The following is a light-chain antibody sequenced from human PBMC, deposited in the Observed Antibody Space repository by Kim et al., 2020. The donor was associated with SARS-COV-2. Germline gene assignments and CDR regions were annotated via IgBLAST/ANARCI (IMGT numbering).Light chain of an antibody. V-gene: IGKV3-11*01. CDR2: DTD. CDR1: QIVRNY. Sequence: LSPGERATLSCRASQIVRNYLAWYRQKPSQAPTLLIYDTDNRATGIPTRFSGSGSGTDFTLSISNLDPEDFAVYYCQQRSSWPLTFGGGTKVDIK. J-gene: IGKJ4*01. CDR3: QQRSSWPLT.